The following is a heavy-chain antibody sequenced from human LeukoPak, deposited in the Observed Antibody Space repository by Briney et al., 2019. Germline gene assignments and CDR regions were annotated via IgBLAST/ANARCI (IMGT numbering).Heavy chain of an antibody. CDR3: AREGAAGGRLYHYYGMDV. J-gene: IGHJ6*02. CDR1: GFIFDDYG. D-gene: IGHD6-13*01. Sequence: PGGSLRLSCAASGFIFDDYGMSWVRHAPGKGLEWVADINWNGGSARYADSVKGRFSISRDNAKNSLYLQMNRLRVEDTALYYCAREGAAGGRLYHYYGMDVWGQGTTVTVSS. V-gene: IGHV3-20*04. CDR2: INWNGGSA.